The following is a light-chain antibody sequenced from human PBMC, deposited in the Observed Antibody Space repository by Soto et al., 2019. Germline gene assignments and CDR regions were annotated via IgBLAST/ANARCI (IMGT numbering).Light chain of an antibody. J-gene: IGLJ2*01. V-gene: IGLV6-57*04. CDR3: QSYDSSNRDVV. Sequence: NFMLTQPHSVSESPGKTVTISCTRSSGSIATNSVQWYQQRPGSAPTTVIYEDNQRPSGVPDRFSGSIDSSSNSASLTISGLKTEDEADYYCQSYDSSNRDVVFGGGTKLTVL. CDR2: EDN. CDR1: SGSIATNS.